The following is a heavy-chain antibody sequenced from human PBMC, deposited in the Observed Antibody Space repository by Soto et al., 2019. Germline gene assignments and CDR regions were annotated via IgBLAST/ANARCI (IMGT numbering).Heavy chain of an antibody. CDR3: ARDLKPREALAPYYFDY. J-gene: IGHJ4*02. Sequence: GGSLRLSCAASGFTFSDYYMSWIRQAPGKGLEWISYISSSGSAIYHADSVKGRFTISRDDAKNSLYLQMNGLRAEDTAVYYCARDLKPREALAPYYFDYWGQGTLVTISS. CDR2: ISSSGSAI. D-gene: IGHD1-1*01. CDR1: GFTFSDYY. V-gene: IGHV3-11*01.